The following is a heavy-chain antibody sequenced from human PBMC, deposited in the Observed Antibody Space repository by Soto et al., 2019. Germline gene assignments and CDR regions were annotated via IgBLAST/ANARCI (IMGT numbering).Heavy chain of an antibody. CDR1: GYTFTSYD. CDR3: AREGYCSSTSCRRSGGYYYYYMDV. V-gene: IGHV1-8*01. D-gene: IGHD2-2*01. CDR2: MNPNSGNT. Sequence: ASVKVSCKASGYTFTSYDINWVQQATGQGLEWMGWMNPNSGNTGYAQKFQGRVTMTRNTSISTAYMELSSLRSEDTAVYYCAREGYCSSTSCRRSGGYYYYYMDVWGKGTTVTVS. J-gene: IGHJ6*03.